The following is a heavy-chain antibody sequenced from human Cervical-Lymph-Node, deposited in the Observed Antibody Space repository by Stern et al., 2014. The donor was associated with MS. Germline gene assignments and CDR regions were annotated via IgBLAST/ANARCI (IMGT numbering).Heavy chain of an antibody. CDR3: ARGRRGSSSSFNY. V-gene: IGHV4-30-4*01. D-gene: IGHD6-6*01. CDR1: GGSISSGDYY. J-gene: IGHJ4*02. Sequence: QLQLQESGPGLVKPSQTLSLTCTVSGGSISSGDYYWSWIRQPPGKGLEWIGSIYYSGSTYYNPSLKSRVTISVDPSKNQFALKLSSVTAADTAVYYCARGRRGSSSSFNYWGQGTLVTVSS. CDR2: IYYSGST.